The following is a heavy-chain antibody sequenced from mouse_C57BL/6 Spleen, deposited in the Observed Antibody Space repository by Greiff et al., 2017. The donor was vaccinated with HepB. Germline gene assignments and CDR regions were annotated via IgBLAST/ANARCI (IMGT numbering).Heavy chain of an antibody. CDR3: ARRGTTVVDAMDY. D-gene: IGHD1-1*01. V-gene: IGHV1-54*01. CDR1: GYAFTNYL. Sequence: VQLQESGAELVRPGTSVKVSCKASGYAFTNYLIEWVKQRPGQGLEWIGVINPGSGGTNYNEKFKGKATLTADKSSSTAYLQLSSLTSDDSAVYFCARRGTTVVDAMDYWGQGTSVTVSS. J-gene: IGHJ4*01. CDR2: INPGSGGT.